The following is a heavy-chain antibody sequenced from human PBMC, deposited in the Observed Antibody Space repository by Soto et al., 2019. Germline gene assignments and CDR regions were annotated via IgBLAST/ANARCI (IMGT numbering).Heavy chain of an antibody. V-gene: IGHV4-31*03. J-gene: IGHJ4*02. D-gene: IGHD2-15*01. CDR3: ARGGPVSVSPAWQLLGYFDY. Sequence: QVHLQESGPGQVRPSQTLSLSCSVSGGSISRGAYFWTWIRQFPGKGLEWIAYISYTGATYYNPSLKSRVTISADTSKNQFSLKLNSVTSADTAVYYCARGGPVSVSPAWQLLGYFDYWGQGTLVTVSS. CDR2: ISYTGAT. CDR1: GGSISRGAYF.